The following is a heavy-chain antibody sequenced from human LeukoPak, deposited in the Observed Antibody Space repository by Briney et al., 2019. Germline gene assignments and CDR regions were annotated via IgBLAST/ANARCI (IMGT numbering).Heavy chain of an antibody. V-gene: IGHV3-33*01. CDR3: ARKGYSGTYRYYFDY. J-gene: IGHJ4*02. CDR2: ICFDGSIK. Sequence: GRSLRPSYPPAGFTFTDFGIDCVSQPPGKGLEWVAFICFDGSIKYYADSVKGRFTISRDNSKNTLFLQMNSLRAEDTALYYCARKGYSGTYRYYFDYWGQGTLVTVSP. CDR1: GFTFTDFG. D-gene: IGHD1-26*01.